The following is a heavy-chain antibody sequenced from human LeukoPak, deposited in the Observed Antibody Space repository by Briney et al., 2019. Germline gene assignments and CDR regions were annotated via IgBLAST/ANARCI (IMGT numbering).Heavy chain of an antibody. J-gene: IGHJ6*02. V-gene: IGHV4-34*01. CDR3: ARFTGSSGWWYYYGMDV. Sequence: SETLSLTCAVYGGSFSGYYWSWIRQPPGKGLEWIGEINHSGSTDYNPSLKSRVTISVDTSKNQFSLKLSSVTAADTAVYYCARFTGSSGWWYYYGMDVWGQGTLVTVSS. D-gene: IGHD6-19*01. CDR2: INHSGST. CDR1: GGSFSGYY.